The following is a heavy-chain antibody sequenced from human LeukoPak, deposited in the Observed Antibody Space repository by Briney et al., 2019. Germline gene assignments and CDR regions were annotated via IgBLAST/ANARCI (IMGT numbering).Heavy chain of an antibody. J-gene: IGHJ3*02. D-gene: IGHD3-22*01. CDR2: ISAYNGNT. CDR1: GYTFTSYG. CDR3: ARGKHYYDSSGYYYLSAFDI. V-gene: IGHV1-18*01. Sequence: GASVKVSCKASGYTFTSYGISWVRQAPGQGLEWMGWISAYNGNTNYAQKLQGRVTMTTDTSTSTAYMELRSLRSDDTAVYYCARGKHYYDSSGYYYLSAFDIWGQGTMVTVSS.